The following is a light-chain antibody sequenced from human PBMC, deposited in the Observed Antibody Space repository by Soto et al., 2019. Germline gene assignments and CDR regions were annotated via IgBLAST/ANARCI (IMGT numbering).Light chain of an antibody. V-gene: IGKV1-5*01. Sequence: DITMTQSPSTLYASIGDRVTITCRASQSIGSSLAWYQQKPGKAPNLLISDASSLERGVPSRFSGSGSGTDFTLTISSLQPEDSATYYCQQSYSTPWTFGQGTKVDIK. CDR2: DAS. CDR3: QQSYSTPWT. J-gene: IGKJ1*01. CDR1: QSIGSS.